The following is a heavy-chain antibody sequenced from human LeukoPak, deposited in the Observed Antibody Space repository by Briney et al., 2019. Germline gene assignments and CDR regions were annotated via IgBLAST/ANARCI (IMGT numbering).Heavy chain of an antibody. J-gene: IGHJ3*02. V-gene: IGHV4-59*08. CDR3: ARKTYYHAFDI. Sequence: PSETLSLTCTVSGGSISSYYWSWIRQPPGKGLEWIGYIYYSGSTNYNPSLKSRVTISVDTSKNQFSLKLSSVTAADTAVYYCARKTYYHAFDIWGQGTMVTVSS. D-gene: IGHD3-10*01. CDR2: IYYSGST. CDR1: GGSISSYY.